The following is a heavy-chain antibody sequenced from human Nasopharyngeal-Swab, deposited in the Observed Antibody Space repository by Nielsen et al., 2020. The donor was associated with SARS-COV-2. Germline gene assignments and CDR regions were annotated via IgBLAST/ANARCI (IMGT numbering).Heavy chain of an antibody. CDR3: AATGFDS. J-gene: IGHJ4*02. CDR2: IVVGSGNT. Sequence: WGRQAPGQRLEWIGWIVVGSGNTNYAQKFQERVTITRDMSTSTAYMELSSLRSEDTAVYYCAATGFDSWGQGTLVTVSS. V-gene: IGHV1-58*01. D-gene: IGHD1-1*01.